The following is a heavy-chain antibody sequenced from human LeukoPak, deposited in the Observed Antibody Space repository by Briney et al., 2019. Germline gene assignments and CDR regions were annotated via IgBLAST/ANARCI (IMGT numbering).Heavy chain of an antibody. D-gene: IGHD2-8*01. V-gene: IGHV3-23*01. Sequence: GGSLRLSCAASGFTFGSFAMSWVRQAPGKGLEWVSDISGSGGSTSYADSVKGRFTISRDNSKNTLFLQVNSLRAEDTALYYCAKESGVSTVYDFIQHWGQGTLVTVSS. CDR2: ISGSGGST. J-gene: IGHJ1*01. CDR3: AKESGVSTVYDFIQH. CDR1: GFTFGSFA.